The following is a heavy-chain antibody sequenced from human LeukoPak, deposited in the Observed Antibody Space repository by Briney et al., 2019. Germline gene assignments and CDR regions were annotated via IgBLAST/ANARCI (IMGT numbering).Heavy chain of an antibody. CDR1: GFTFSSYE. V-gene: IGHV3-48*03. Sequence: PGGSLRLSCADSGFTFSSYEMNWVRQAPGKGLGWVSYISISGSTIYYADSVKGRFTIARDNAKNSLYLQMNSLRAEETAVYYCAKGGADDYGSGSLFIRRDYYYFGMDVWGQGTTVTVSS. D-gene: IGHD3-10*01. CDR2: ISISGSTI. CDR3: AKGGADDYGSGSLFIRRDYYYFGMDV. J-gene: IGHJ6*02.